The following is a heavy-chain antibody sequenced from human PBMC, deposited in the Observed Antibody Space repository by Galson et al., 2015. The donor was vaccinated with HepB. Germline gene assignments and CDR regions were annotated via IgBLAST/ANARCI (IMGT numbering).Heavy chain of an antibody. J-gene: IGHJ4*02. Sequence: SLRLSCAASGFTFSSYGMHWVRQAPGKGLEWVGRTRNKANSYTTEYAASVKGRFSISRYDSKNSLYLHVNSLKTEDTAVYYCARGGSSDWFSKLDYWVQGTLVTVSS. CDR1: GFTFSSYG. CDR3: ARGGSSDWFSKLDY. CDR2: TRNKANSYTT. D-gene: IGHD6-19*01. V-gene: IGHV3-72*01.